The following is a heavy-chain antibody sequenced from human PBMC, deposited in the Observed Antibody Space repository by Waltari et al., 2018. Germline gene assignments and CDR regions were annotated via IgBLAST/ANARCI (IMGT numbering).Heavy chain of an antibody. CDR1: GFSYSNYW. Sequence: EVQLVESGGGLVQTGESLRLYCAASGFSYSNYWMMWVRQAPGKGLEWVANINYDGSESYYVDSVKCRFTISRDNAKNSLFLQMNSLRADDTGVYFCARNGNWDFDYWGQGTLVTVSS. V-gene: IGHV3-7*01. D-gene: IGHD7-27*01. CDR3: ARNGNWDFDY. J-gene: IGHJ4*02. CDR2: INYDGSES.